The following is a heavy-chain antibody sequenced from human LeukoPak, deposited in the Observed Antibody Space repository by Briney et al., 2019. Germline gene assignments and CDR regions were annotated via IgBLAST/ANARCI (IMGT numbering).Heavy chain of an antibody. CDR3: AREKEGLLTFDY. D-gene: IGHD3-10*01. CDR1: GGTFSSYA. V-gene: IGHV1-69*06. J-gene: IGHJ4*02. Sequence: SVKVSCKASGGTFSSYAISWVRQTPGQGLEWMGGIIPIFGTANYAQKFQGRVTITADKSTSTAYMELSSLRSEDTAVYYCAREKEGLLTFDYWGQGTLVTVSS. CDR2: IIPIFGTA.